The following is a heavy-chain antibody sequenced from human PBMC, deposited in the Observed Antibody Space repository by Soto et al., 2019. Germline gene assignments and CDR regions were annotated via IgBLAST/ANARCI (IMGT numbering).Heavy chain of an antibody. CDR3: ARIERVYYYYGMDV. CDR1: GGTFSSYA. V-gene: IGHV1-69*12. J-gene: IGHJ6*02. CDR2: IIPIFGTA. Sequence: QVQLVQSGAEVKKPGSSVKVSCKASGGTFSSYAISWVRQAPGQGLEWMGGIIPIFGTANYAQKFQGRVTITADESTSTDYMELSSLRSEDTAVYYCARIERVYYYYGMDVWGQGTTVTVSS. D-gene: IGHD6-25*01.